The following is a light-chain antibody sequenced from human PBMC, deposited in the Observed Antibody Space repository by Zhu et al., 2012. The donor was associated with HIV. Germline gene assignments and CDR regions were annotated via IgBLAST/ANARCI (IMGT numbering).Light chain of an antibody. Sequence: EVLLTQSPGTLSLSPGERATLSCRASQTVSRNYLAWYQQKPDQAPRLLIYGASRRVTGIPDRFSGSGSGTDFTLTISRLEPEDFAVYYCQHYVPSPMYTFGQGTKLEIK. CDR3: QHYVPSPMYT. J-gene: IGKJ2*01. CDR2: GAS. CDR1: QTVSRNY. V-gene: IGKV3-20*01.